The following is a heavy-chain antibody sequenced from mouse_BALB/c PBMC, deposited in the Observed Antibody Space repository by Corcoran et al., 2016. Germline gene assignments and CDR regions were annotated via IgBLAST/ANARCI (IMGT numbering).Heavy chain of an antibody. CDR2: IHPYNGGT. J-gene: IGHJ3*01. D-gene: IGHD1-2*01. CDR1: GYSFTGYT. Sequence: EVQLQQSGPELVKPGGSMTISCKASGYSFTGYTMNWVKQSHGKNLEWIGLIHPYNGGTTYNQKFKGRATLTVDKSSSTAYMELLSLTSEDSAGYYCASEFHYYGYEAWFVYWGQGTLVTVSA. V-gene: IGHV1-18*01. CDR3: ASEFHYYGYEAWFVY.